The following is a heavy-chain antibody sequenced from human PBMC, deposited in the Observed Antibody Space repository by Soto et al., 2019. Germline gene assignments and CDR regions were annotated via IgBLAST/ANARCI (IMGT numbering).Heavy chain of an antibody. CDR2: IIPIVGTV. J-gene: IGHJ6*02. CDR3: AKGEGPRAVAGSLYYYGMDV. Sequence: QVQLVQSGAEVKKPGSSVKVSCKASGGTFSNYTISWVRQAPRQGLEWVGGIIPIVGTVISAQKFQGRVTITAGKSTTTDYMELSSLRSEDTAVYYCAKGEGPRAVAGSLYYYGMDVWGQGTAVTVS. V-gene: IGHV1-69*06. CDR1: GGTFSNYT. D-gene: IGHD6-19*01.